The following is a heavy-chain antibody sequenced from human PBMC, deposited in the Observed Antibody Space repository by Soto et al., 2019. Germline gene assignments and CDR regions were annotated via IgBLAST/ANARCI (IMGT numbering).Heavy chain of an antibody. D-gene: IGHD3-22*01. CDR2: IYWNDDK. V-gene: IGHV2-5*01. CDR1: GFSLSTRRVG. J-gene: IGHJ4*02. CDR3: AHGPYYYDSSGYPNGGPYFDY. Sequence: SGPNLVNTTQTLTLTLTFSGFSLSTRRVGVGWIRQPPGKALEWLALIYWNDDKRYSPSLKSRLTITKDTSKNQVVLTMTNMDPVDTATYYCAHGPYYYDSSGYPNGGPYFDYWGQGTLVTVSS.